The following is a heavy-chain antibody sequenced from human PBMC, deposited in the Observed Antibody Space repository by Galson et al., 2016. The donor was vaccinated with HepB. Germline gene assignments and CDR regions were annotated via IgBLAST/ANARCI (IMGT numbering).Heavy chain of an antibody. CDR3: ARHKRGGWYYFDY. D-gene: IGHD6-19*01. J-gene: IGHJ4*02. V-gene: IGHV4-39*01. CDR2: IYYNGST. CDR1: GGSISSSSYY. Sequence: SETLSLTCTVSGGSISSSSYYWGWIRQPPGKGLECIGNIYYNGSTYYNPSLKSRVTISVDTSKNQFSLRLSSVTAADTAVYYCARHKRGGWYYFDYWGQGTLVTVSS.